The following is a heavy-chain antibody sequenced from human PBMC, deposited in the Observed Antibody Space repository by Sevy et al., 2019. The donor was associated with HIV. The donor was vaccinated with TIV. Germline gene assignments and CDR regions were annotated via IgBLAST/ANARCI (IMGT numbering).Heavy chain of an antibody. CDR3: ARDFIVGRPVAGLDI. CDR2: IREDGNKR. V-gene: IGHV3-7*03. D-gene: IGHD1-26*01. Sequence: GGSLRLSCAASGFTFSNYWMNWVRQAPGKGLEWVAKIREDGNKRHYVDSVKGRFTISRDNAKTSLYLQMNSLRGEDTAVYYCARDFIVGRPVAGLDIWGQGTMVTVSS. J-gene: IGHJ3*02. CDR1: GFTFSNYW.